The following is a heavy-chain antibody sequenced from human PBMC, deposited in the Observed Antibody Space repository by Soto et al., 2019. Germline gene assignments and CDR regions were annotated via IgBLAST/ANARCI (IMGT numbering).Heavy chain of an antibody. CDR3: ARGGRYGSGSYYNVPYYYYYMDV. CDR1: GFTVSSNY. D-gene: IGHD3-10*01. J-gene: IGHJ6*03. Sequence: EVQLVESGGGLVQPGGSLRLSCAASGFTVSSNYMSWVRQAPGKGLEWVSVIYSGGSTYYADSVKGRFTISRHNSKNTLYLQMHSLRAEDTAVYYCARGGRYGSGSYYNVPYYYYYMDVWGTGTTVTVSS. V-gene: IGHV3-53*04. CDR2: IYSGGST.